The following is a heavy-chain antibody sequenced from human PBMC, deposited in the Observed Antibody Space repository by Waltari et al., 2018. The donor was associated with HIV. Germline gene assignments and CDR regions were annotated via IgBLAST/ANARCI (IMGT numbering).Heavy chain of an antibody. CDR2: IWYDGSNT. Sequence: QVQLVASGGGVVQPGRSLRLSCAASGCPVSTYGMHWVRQAPGKGLEWVAVIWYDGSNTYYTDSVKGRFTISRDNSKNTLYLQMYSLRAEDTAVYYCARDVQGYCGGERCFYGMDVWGQGTTVTVSS. CDR1: GCPVSTYG. D-gene: IGHD2-21*01. CDR3: ARDVQGYCGGERCFYGMDV. V-gene: IGHV3-33*01. J-gene: IGHJ6*02.